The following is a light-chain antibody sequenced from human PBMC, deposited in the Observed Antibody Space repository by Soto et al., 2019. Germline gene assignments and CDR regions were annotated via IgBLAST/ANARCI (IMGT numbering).Light chain of an antibody. V-gene: IGLV2-14*01. Sequence: SVLTQPPSASGSPGQSVAISCTGTSSDVGGYNYVSWYQQHPGKAPRLMIYEVSNRPSGVSNRFSGSKSANTASLTISGLQTEDEADYYCSSYRSGATITFGTGTKVTVL. J-gene: IGLJ1*01. CDR2: EVS. CDR1: SSDVGGYNY. CDR3: SSYRSGATIT.